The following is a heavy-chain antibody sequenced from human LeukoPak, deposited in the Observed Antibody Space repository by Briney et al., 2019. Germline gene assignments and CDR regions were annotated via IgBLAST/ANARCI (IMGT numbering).Heavy chain of an antibody. Sequence: SETLSLTCAVYGGSFSGYYWSWIRQPPGKGLEWIGEINHSGSTNYNPSLKSRVTISVDTSKNQFSLKLSSVTAADTAVYYCARDYGGSGYYYDYNWFDPWGQGTLVTVSS. V-gene: IGHV4-34*01. CDR1: GGSFSGYY. CDR3: ARDYGGSGYYYDYNWFDP. D-gene: IGHD3-22*01. CDR2: INHSGST. J-gene: IGHJ5*02.